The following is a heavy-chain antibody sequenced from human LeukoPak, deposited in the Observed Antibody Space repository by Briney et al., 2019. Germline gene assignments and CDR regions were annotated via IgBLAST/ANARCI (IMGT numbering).Heavy chain of an antibody. J-gene: IGHJ4*02. D-gene: IGHD3-22*01. CDR1: GGSFSGYY. V-gene: IGHV4-34*01. Sequence: PAETLSLTCAVYGGSFSGYYWSWIRQPPGKGLEWIGEINHSGSTNYNPSLKSRVTISVDTSENQFSLKLSSVTAADTAVYHCAGAHSSGYSPLDYWGQGTMVTVPS. CDR2: INHSGST. CDR3: AGAHSSGYSPLDY.